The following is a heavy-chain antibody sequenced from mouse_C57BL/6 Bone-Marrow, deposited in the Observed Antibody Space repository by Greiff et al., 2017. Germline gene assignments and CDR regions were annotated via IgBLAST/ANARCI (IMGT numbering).Heavy chain of an antibody. CDR2: INPSTGGT. D-gene: IGHD1-2*01. V-gene: IGHV1-42*01. CDR1: GYSFTGYY. J-gene: IGHJ2*01. Sequence: EVQLQESGPELVKPGASVKISCKASGYSFTGYYMNWVKQSPEKSLEWIGEINPSTGGTTYNQKFKAKATLTVDKSSSTAYMQLNSLTSEDSAVYYCASSTAYFDYWGQGTTLTVSS. CDR3: ASSTAYFDY.